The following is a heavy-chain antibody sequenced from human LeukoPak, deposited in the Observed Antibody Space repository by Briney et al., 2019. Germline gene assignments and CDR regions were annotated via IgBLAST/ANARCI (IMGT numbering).Heavy chain of an antibody. V-gene: IGHV3-23*01. J-gene: IGHJ4*02. Sequence: PGGSLRLSCAASGLTFSSYAMSWVRQALEKGLEWVSAISGSSGHTYYADSVKGRFTISRDNSKNTLYLQMNSLRAEDTAVYYCAKVGFSEMEWLLYSDHWGQGTLVTVSS. CDR1: GLTFSSYA. CDR3: AKVGFSEMEWLLYSDH. D-gene: IGHD3-3*01. CDR2: ISGSSGHT.